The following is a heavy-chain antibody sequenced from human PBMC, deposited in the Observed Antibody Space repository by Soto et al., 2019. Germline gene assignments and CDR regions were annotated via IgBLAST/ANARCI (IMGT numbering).Heavy chain of an antibody. CDR1: GGTVASSHC. V-gene: IGHV4-4*01. CDR3: AREIVTAGGNNYFDP. J-gene: IGHJ5*02. Sequence: LSLTCGVSGGTVASSHCWSWVRQSPGGGLEWIGNVYHTGGTNFNPSLQSRVTISVDKSNNQFSLRLNSLTAADTAVYFCAREIVTAGGNNYFDPWGPGTLVTVSS. CDR2: VYHTGGT. D-gene: IGHD2-21*02.